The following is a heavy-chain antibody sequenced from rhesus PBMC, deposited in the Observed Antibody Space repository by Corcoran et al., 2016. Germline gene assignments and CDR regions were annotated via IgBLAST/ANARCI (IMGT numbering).Heavy chain of an antibody. V-gene: IGHV4-173*01. CDR1: GGSISSHY. Sequence: QLQLQESGPGLVKPSETLSLTCTVSGGSISSHYWSWIRQPPGKGQEWIGRTSGGGGNTDSNPSLKSRVTFSTDTSKNQFALKLYSVTAADTAVYYCARVPDSNYWARFDVWGAGVLVTVSS. CDR2: TSGGGGNT. D-gene: IGHD4-23*01. CDR3: ARVPDSNYWARFDV. J-gene: IGHJ5-1*01.